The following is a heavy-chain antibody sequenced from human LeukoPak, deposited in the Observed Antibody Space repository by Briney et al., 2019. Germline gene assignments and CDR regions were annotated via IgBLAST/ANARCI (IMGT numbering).Heavy chain of an antibody. D-gene: IGHD3-16*02. CDR2: INPNSGGT. V-gene: IGHV1-2*06. Sequence: VASVKVSCKTSGYTFTGYDIHWVRQAPGQGREWMGRINPNSGGTNYAQRFQGRVTMTRDASISTAYMELSRLKSDDTATYYCARGPLRLEEFSFFGTINWGQGTLVTVSS. CDR3: ARGPLRLEEFSFFGTIN. J-gene: IGHJ4*02. CDR1: GYTFTGYD.